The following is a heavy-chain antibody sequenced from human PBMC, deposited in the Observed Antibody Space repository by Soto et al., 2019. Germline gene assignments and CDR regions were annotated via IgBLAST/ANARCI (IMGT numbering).Heavy chain of an antibody. CDR2: IKQDGSEK. Sequence: EVQLVESGGGLVQPGGSLRLSCAASGFTFSSYWMSWVRQAPGKGLEWVANIKQDGSEKYHVDAVKGRFTISRDNAKNLKDLEIDKPKGGGPAVYYCARGMGVFDNWGQGTLVTVSS. CDR3: ARGMGVFDN. CDR1: GFTFSSYW. J-gene: IGHJ4*02. V-gene: IGHV3-7*04. D-gene: IGHD2-8*01.